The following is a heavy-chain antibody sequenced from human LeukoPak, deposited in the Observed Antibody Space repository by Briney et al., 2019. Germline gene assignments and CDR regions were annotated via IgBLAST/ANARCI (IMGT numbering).Heavy chain of an antibody. J-gene: IGHJ4*02. CDR2: INHSGST. V-gene: IGHV4-34*01. CDR3: ARRVIGYSYGFLFDY. Sequence: SETLSLTCAVYGGSFSGYYWSWIRQPPGKGLEWIGEINHSGSTNYNPSLKSRVTISVDTSKNQFSLKLSSVTAADTAVYYGARRVIGYSYGFLFDYWGQGTLVTVSS. D-gene: IGHD5-18*01. CDR1: GGSFSGYY.